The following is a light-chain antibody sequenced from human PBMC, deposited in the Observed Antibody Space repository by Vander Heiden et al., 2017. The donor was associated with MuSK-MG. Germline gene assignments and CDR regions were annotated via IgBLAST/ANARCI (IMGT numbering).Light chain of an antibody. J-gene: IGKJ4*01. Sequence: DIVMTQSPLSLPVTPGEPASISCRSSQSLLHSNGYNYLDWYVQKPGQSPQLLIYLGSSRASGVPDRFNGSESGTDFTLKINTVEADDVGIYYCRQALQTPITFGGGTMVEIK. CDR1: QSLLHSNGYNY. V-gene: IGKV2-28*01. CDR3: RQALQTPIT. CDR2: LGS.